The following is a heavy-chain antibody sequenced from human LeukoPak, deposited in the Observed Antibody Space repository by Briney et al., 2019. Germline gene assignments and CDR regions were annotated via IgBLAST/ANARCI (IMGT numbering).Heavy chain of an antibody. V-gene: IGHV3-23*01. D-gene: IGHD5-18*01. CDR3: AKGTYSYGTYNWFDS. Sequence: GGSLSLSCAASGFTFSSYAMSWVRQAPGKGLEWVSVISGSGGSTYYADSVKDRFTISRDNSKNTLYLQMNSLRAEAKAVYYCAKGTYSYGTYNWFDSWGQGTLVTVSS. CDR1: GFTFSSYA. J-gene: IGHJ5*01. CDR2: ISGSGGST.